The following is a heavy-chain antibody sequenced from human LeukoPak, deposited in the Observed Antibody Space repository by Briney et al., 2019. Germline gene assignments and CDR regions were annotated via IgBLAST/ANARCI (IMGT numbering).Heavy chain of an antibody. CDR1: GFTFSSYA. Sequence: GGSLRLSCAASGFTFSSYAMSWVRQAPGKGLEWVSVTSGSGAATYYADSVKGRFTISRDISKSTLYLQMNSLRAEDTAVYYCAKGHTLIRIAAAFDVWGQGTMVTVSS. V-gene: IGHV3-23*01. J-gene: IGHJ3*01. CDR3: AKGHTLIRIAAAFDV. CDR2: TSGSGAAT. D-gene: IGHD3-10*01.